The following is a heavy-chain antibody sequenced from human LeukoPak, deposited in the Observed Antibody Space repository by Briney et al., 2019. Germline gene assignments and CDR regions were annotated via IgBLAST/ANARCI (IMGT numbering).Heavy chain of an antibody. Sequence: ASVKVSCKASGYSFTNYGINWVRQAPGQGLEWLGWISGYNGNTNYAQKLQGGVTMTTDTSTSTAYMELRSLRSDDTAVYYCARSLSASLWFGDEASSDSWGQGTLVTVSS. CDR1: GYSFTNYG. D-gene: IGHD3-10*01. J-gene: IGHJ4*02. V-gene: IGHV1-18*01. CDR3: ARSLSASLWFGDEASSDS. CDR2: ISGYNGNT.